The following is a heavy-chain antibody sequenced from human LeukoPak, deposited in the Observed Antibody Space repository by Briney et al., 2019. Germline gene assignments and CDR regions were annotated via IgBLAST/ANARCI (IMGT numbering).Heavy chain of an antibody. J-gene: IGHJ3*02. V-gene: IGHV4-31*03. Sequence: PSETLSLTCTVSGGSISSGGYYWSWIRQHPGKGLEWMGYNYYRGSTYYNPSLKSRVTISVDTSKTQFSLKLSSVTAADTAVYYCARGRNIDAFDIWGQGTMVTVSS. D-gene: IGHD4-11*01. CDR3: ARGRNIDAFDI. CDR2: NYYRGST. CDR1: GGSISSGGYY.